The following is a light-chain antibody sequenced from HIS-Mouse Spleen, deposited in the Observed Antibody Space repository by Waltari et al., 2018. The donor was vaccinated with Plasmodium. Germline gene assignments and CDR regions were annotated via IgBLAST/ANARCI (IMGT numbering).Light chain of an antibody. CDR1: QSVSSY. CDR2: DAS. V-gene: IGKV3-11*01. J-gene: IGKJ4*01. Sequence: EIVLTQSPATLSLSPGERATLSCRSSQSVSSYLAWYQQNPGTPPRLLIYDASNRATGSPARFSGSGSGTDFTLTISSLEPEDFAVYYCQQRSNWPRVLTFGGGTKVEIK. CDR3: QQRSNWPRVLT.